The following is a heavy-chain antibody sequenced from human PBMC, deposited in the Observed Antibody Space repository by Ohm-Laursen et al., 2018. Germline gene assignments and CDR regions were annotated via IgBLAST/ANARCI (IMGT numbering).Heavy chain of an antibody. V-gene: IGHV3-15*01. Sequence: SLRLSCAASGLTFNYAWMSWVRQAPGKGLEWVGRIKSKTDGGTTDYAAPVKGRFTISRDDSKNTLYLQMNSLKTEDTAVYYCTTLAGIAAAGSGYWGRGTLVTVSS. CDR1: GLTFNYAW. D-gene: IGHD6-13*01. J-gene: IGHJ4*02. CDR3: TTLAGIAAAGSGY. CDR2: IKSKTDGGTT.